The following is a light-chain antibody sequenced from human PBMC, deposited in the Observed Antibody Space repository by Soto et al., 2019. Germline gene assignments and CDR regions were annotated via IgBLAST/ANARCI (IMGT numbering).Light chain of an antibody. V-gene: IGLV2-14*01. CDR1: SSDVGGYNY. CDR3: SSYTRTSTLV. Sequence: QSVLTQPASVSGSPGQSITISCTGTSSDVGGYNYVSWCQQHPGKAPKLIIYAVSNRPSGVSNRFSGSKSGDTASLTISGLQAEDEADYYCSSYTRTSTLVFGTGTKVTV. CDR2: AVS. J-gene: IGLJ1*01.